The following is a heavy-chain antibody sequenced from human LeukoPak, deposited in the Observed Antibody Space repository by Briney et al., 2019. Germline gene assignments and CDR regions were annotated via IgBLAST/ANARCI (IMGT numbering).Heavy chain of an antibody. CDR2: ISSSGSTI. D-gene: IGHD4-23*01. CDR1: GFTFSDYY. Sequence: GGSLRLSCAASGFTFSDYYMSWIRQVPGKGLEWVSYISSSGSTIYYADSVKGRFTISRENAKNSLYLQMNSLRAEDTALYYCAREIGGYGGNSRAFGIWGQGTMVTVSS. CDR3: AREIGGYGGNSRAFGI. V-gene: IGHV3-11*01. J-gene: IGHJ3*02.